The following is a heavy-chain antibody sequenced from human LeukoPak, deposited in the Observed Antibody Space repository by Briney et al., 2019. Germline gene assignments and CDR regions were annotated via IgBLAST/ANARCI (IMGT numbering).Heavy chain of an antibody. Sequence: GGSLRLSCAASGFTFSTYAMHWVRQAPGKGLEWVSAISGSGGSTYYADSVKGRFTISRDNSKNTLYLQLNSLRAEDTAVYYCAKSERITVAGIDYWGQGTLVTVSS. J-gene: IGHJ4*02. CDR1: GFTFSTYA. CDR2: ISGSGGST. CDR3: AKSERITVAGIDY. D-gene: IGHD6-19*01. V-gene: IGHV3-23*01.